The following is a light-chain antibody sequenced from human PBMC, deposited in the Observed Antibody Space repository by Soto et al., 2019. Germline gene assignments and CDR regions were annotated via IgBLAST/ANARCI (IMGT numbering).Light chain of an antibody. CDR1: SSDIGSYNR. CDR3: SSYTSSSTYV. V-gene: IGLV2-18*02. CDR2: DVS. J-gene: IGLJ1*01. Sequence: QSALTQPPSVSGSPGQSVAISCTGTSSDIGSYNRVSWYQQPPGTAPRVMIYDVSNRPSGVSNRFSGSKSGNTASLTISGLQAEDEADYYCSSYTSSSTYVFGTGTKVTVL.